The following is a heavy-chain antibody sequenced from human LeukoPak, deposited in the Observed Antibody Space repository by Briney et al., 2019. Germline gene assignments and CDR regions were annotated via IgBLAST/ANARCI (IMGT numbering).Heavy chain of an antibody. CDR1: GYTFTYYY. V-gene: IGHV1-2*02. CDR3: ARGNSLYSGYDYYYYGMDV. CDR2: INPNSGGT. Sequence: ASVKVSCKASGYTFTYYYMHWVRQAPGQGLEWMGWINPNSGGTNYAQKFQGRVTMSRDTSISTAYMELSRLRSDDTAVYYCARGNSLYSGYDYYYYGMDVWGQGTTVTVSS. J-gene: IGHJ6*02. D-gene: IGHD5-12*01.